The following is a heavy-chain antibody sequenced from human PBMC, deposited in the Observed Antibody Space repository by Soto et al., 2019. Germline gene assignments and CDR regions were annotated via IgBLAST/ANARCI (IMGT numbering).Heavy chain of an antibody. CDR1: GGSISSYY. V-gene: IGHV4-59*01. D-gene: IGHD4-17*01. J-gene: IGHJ2*01. CDR2: IYYSGST. CDR3: ARVPDYGDYGRYFDL. Sequence: QVQLQESGPGLVKPSETLSLTCTVSGGSISSYYWSWIRQPPGKGLEWIGYIYYSGSTNYNPSLQTRVTISVDTSKNPFSLKLRSVTAADRAVYSCARVPDYGDYGRYFDLWGRGTLVTVSS.